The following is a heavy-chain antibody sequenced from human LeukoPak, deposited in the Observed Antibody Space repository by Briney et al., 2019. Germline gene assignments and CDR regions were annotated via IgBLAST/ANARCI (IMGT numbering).Heavy chain of an antibody. D-gene: IGHD6-19*01. Sequence: GGSLRLSCAASGFTFDDYGMSWVRQAPGKGLEWVSAISGSGGSTYYADSVKGRFTISRDNSKNTLYLQMNSLRAEDTAVYYCAKATRNIAVAGYYFDYWGQGTLVTVSS. CDR3: AKATRNIAVAGYYFDY. CDR2: ISGSGGST. J-gene: IGHJ4*02. CDR1: GFTFDDYG. V-gene: IGHV3-23*01.